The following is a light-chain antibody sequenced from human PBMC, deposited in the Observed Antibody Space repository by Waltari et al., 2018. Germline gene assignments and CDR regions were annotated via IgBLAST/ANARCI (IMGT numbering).Light chain of an antibody. V-gene: IGLV2-23*02. CDR3: CSYAGTDTVII. J-gene: IGLJ2*01. Sequence: QSALTQPASVSGSPGQSITLSCTGTSSDVGTYNFVSWYQQHPGKAPNLMIYEVIKRAPAVSNRFPGAKSGNTASLTSAGLQDEDEADYYCCSYAGTDTVIIFGGGTKVTVL. CDR1: SSDVGTYNF. CDR2: EVI.